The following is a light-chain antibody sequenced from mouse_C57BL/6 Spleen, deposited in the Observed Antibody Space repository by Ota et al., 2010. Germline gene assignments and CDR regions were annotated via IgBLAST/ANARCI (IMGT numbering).Light chain of an antibody. CDR3: QQHYSTPRT. Sequence: DIVYDPVSQIHVTSVEDRVSITCKASQDVSTAVAWYQQKPGQSPKLLIYSASYRYTGVPDRFTGSGSGTDFTFTISSVQAEDLAVYYCQQHYSTPRTFGGGTKLEIK. V-gene: IGKV6-17*01. J-gene: IGKJ1*01. CDR1: QDVSTA. CDR2: SAS.